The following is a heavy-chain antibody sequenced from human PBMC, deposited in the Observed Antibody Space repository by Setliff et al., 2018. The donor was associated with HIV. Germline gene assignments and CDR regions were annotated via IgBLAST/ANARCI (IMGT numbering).Heavy chain of an antibody. V-gene: IGHV4-61*03. CDR2: IYDSGST. Sequence: PSETLSLTCTVSGGSISSGGYYWSWIRQHPGKGLEWIGYIYDSGSTNYNPSLKSRVTISVDTSKNYFSLKLTSVTAADTAVYYCARSRPSLRAFDIWGQGTMVTVSS. J-gene: IGHJ3*02. CDR3: ARSRPSLRAFDI. CDR1: GGSISSGGYY. D-gene: IGHD4-17*01.